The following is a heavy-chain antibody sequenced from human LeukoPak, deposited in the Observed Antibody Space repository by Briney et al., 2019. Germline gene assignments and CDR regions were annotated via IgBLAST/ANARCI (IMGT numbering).Heavy chain of an antibody. CDR1: GGSISSSSYY. V-gene: IGHV4-39*01. Sequence: SETLSLTCTLSGGSISSSSYYWGWIRQPPGKGLEWIGSIYYSGSTYYNPSLKSRVTISVDTSKNQFSLKLSSVTAADTAVYYCATTDLPEGYYYMDVWGKGTTVTISS. CDR2: IYYSGST. D-gene: IGHD1-14*01. J-gene: IGHJ6*03. CDR3: ATTDLPEGYYYMDV.